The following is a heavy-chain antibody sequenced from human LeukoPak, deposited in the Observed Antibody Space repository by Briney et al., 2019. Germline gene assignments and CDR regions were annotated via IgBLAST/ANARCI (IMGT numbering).Heavy chain of an antibody. CDR2: IDRSGST. CDR1: GGSFSGYS. Sequence: SETLSLTCAVYGGSFSGYSWTWIRQPPGKGLEWIGEIDRSGSTNYNPSLKSRLTISVDTSKNQFSLKLSSVTAADTAVYYCARGSATGLAYWGQGTLVTVSS. V-gene: IGHV4-34*01. CDR3: ARGSATGLAY. J-gene: IGHJ4*02. D-gene: IGHD1-1*01.